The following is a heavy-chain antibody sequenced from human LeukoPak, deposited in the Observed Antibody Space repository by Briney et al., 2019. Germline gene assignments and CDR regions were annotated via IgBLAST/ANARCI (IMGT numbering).Heavy chain of an antibody. J-gene: IGHJ5*02. CDR2: ISGSGGST. V-gene: IGHV3-23*01. CDR3: AKDKIQLWLLNGRMPWFDP. CDR1: GFTFSSYG. Sequence: GSLRLSCAASGFTFSSYGMSWVRQAPGKGLEWVSAISGSGGSTYYADSVKGRFTISRDNSKNTLYLQMNSLRAEDTAVYYCAKDKIQLWLLNGRMPWFDPWGQGTLVTVSS. D-gene: IGHD5-18*01.